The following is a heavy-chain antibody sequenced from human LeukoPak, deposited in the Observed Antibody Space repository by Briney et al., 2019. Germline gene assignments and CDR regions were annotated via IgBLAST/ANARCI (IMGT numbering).Heavy chain of an antibody. J-gene: IGHJ4*02. Sequence: GESLKISCKGSGYSFSSYWIAWVRQMPGKGLQWMGIIYPGDSDTRYSPSFQGQVTISADKSISTAYLQWSSLKASDTAMYYCARAAPYYDFWSGYREYYFDYWGQGTLVTVSS. CDR2: IYPGDSDT. V-gene: IGHV5-51*01. CDR1: GYSFSSYW. CDR3: ARAAPYYDFWSGYREYYFDY. D-gene: IGHD3-3*01.